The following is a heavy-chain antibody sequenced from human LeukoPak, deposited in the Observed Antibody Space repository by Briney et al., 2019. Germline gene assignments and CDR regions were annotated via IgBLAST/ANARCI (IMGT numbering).Heavy chain of an antibody. CDR2: IYIGGTT. CDR3: ARDERGRAAEDY. CDR1: GFTVSSNY. D-gene: IGHD6-13*01. J-gene: IGHJ4*02. Sequence: GGSLRLSCAASGFTVSSNYMSWVRQAPGKGLEWVSVIYIGGTTYYADSVKGRFTISRDNSKNTLYLRMNSLRAEDTAVYCCARDERGRAAEDYWGQGTLVTVSS. V-gene: IGHV3-66*01.